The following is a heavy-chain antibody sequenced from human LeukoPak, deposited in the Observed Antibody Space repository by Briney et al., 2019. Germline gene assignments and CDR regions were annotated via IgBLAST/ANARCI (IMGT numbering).Heavy chain of an antibody. CDR2: ISWNSGGI. V-gene: IGHV3-9*01. J-gene: IGHJ4*02. Sequence: PGGSLRLSCAASGFTFDDYAMHWVRQAPGKGLEWVSGISWNSGGIGYADSVKGGFTISRDNAKNSLYLQMNSLRAEDTALYYCAKDLFTMVRGVLKSWGQGTLVTVSS. CDR1: GFTFDDYA. CDR3: AKDLFTMVRGVLKS. D-gene: IGHD3-10*01.